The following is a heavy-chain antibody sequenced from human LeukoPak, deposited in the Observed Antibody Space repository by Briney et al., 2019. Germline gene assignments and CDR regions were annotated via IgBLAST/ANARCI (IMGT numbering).Heavy chain of an antibody. CDR2: IYSGGST. D-gene: IGHD3-22*01. CDR1: GFTVSSNY. J-gene: IGHJ3*01. CDR3: AQDKWPYYYDSSDLGAAFDL. V-gene: IGHV3-53*01. Sequence: GGSLRLSCAASGFTVSSNYMSWVRQAPGKGLEWVPVIYSGGSTYYADSVKGRFTISRDNSKNTLYLQMNSLRAEDTAVYYCAQDKWPYYYDSSDLGAAFDLWGQGTMVTVSS.